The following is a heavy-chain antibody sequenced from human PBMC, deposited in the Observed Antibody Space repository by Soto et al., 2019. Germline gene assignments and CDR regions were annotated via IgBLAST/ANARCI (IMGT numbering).Heavy chain of an antibody. CDR1: GFSVTTNY. D-gene: IGHD1-26*01. V-gene: IGHV3-53*02. CDR3: AKKPPISIQGWAFGMDV. Sequence: EVQLVETGGGLIQPGGSLRLSCLASGFSVTTNYIIWVRQPPGKGLEWVSTTFTGGSTHYADSVKDRFSISRDNSNNTVYHQMNNLRVEDTAVYYCAKKPPISIQGWAFGMDVWGQGTTVSVSS. J-gene: IGHJ6*02. CDR2: TFTGGST.